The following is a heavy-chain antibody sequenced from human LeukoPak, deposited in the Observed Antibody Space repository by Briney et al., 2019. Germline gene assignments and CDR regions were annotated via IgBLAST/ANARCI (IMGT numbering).Heavy chain of an antibody. CDR1: GFTFSSSW. D-gene: IGHD2-2*02. J-gene: IGHJ1*01. CDR3: AREGEYCDSATCYKYFQD. Sequence: PGGSLRLSCAASGFTFSSSWMNWVRQAPGTGLVWVARINPDGSRTSYADSVQGRITISRDNAKNTLDLHMNSLRAEDTAVYYCAREGEYCDSATCYKYFQDWGQGTLVTVSS. CDR2: INPDGSRT. V-gene: IGHV3-74*01.